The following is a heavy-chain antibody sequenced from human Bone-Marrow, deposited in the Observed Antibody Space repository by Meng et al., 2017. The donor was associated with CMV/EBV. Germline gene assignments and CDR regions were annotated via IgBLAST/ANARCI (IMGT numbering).Heavy chain of an antibody. Sequence: SVKVSCKASGGTFSSYTISWVRQAPGRGLEWMGRIIPILGIANYAQKFQGRVTITADKSTSTVYMELSSLRSEDTAVYYCARVPAQYSSSDSGDWGQGTLVTVSS. D-gene: IGHD6-13*01. CDR1: GGTFSSYT. CDR3: ARVPAQYSSSDSGD. J-gene: IGHJ4*02. CDR2: IIPILGIA. V-gene: IGHV1-69*02.